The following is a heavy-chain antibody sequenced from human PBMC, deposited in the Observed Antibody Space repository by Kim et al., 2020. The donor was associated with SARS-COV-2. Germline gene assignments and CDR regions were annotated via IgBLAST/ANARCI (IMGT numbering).Heavy chain of an antibody. J-gene: IGHJ6*02. Sequence: GGSLRLSCAASGFTLSNSNMNWVRQAPGKGLEWLSYISSSSSYTYYTDSVKGRFTTSRDKAKNSLYLQMNSLRDEDTAVYFCAKGYKYGMDGWGPGTSVIVSS. V-gene: IGHV3-21*05. CDR3: AKGYKYGMDG. D-gene: IGHD1-1*01. CDR2: ISSSSSYT. CDR1: GFTLSNSN.